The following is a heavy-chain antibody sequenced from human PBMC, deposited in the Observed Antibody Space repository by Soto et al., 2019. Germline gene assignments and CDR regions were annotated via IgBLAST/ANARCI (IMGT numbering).Heavy chain of an antibody. CDR1: GYSFTSYW. V-gene: IGHV5-51*01. CDR3: ARHSGARWLQSYWFDP. Sequence: EVQLVQSGAEVKKPGESLKISCKGSGYSFTSYWIGWVRQMPGKGLEWMGIIYPGDSDTRYSPSFQGQVTISADKSISPAYLQWSSLKASDTAMYYCARHSGARWLQSYWFDPWGQGTLVTVSS. CDR2: IYPGDSDT. J-gene: IGHJ5*02. D-gene: IGHD5-12*01.